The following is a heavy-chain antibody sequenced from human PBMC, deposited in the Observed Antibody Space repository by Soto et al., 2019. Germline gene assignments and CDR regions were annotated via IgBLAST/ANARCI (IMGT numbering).Heavy chain of an antibody. D-gene: IGHD3-10*01. CDR3: ASSYGSGYRAFDY. CDR2: INPILSMS. V-gene: IGHV1-69*02. Sequence: GASVKVSCKASGDTFTFYSINWVRQAPGLGLEWMGRINPILSMSNYAQRFQGRVTMTADKSTSTAYMELSSLRSEDTAIYYCASSYGSGYRAFDYWGQGALVTVPQ. CDR1: GDTFTFYS. J-gene: IGHJ4*02.